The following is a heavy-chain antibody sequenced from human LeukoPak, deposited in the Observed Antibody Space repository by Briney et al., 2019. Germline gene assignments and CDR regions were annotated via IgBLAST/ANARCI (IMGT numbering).Heavy chain of an antibody. D-gene: IGHD2-21*02. V-gene: IGHV1-69*04. CDR2: IIPILGIA. J-gene: IGHJ4*02. CDR1: GGTFSSYA. CDR3: ARAPSLSYCGGDCYSGPFDY. Sequence: PVKVSCKASGGTFSSYAISWVRQAPGQGLEWMGRIIPILGIANYAQKFQGRVTITADKSTSTAYMELSSLRSEDTAVYYCARAPSLSYCGGDCYSGPFDYWGQGTLVTVSS.